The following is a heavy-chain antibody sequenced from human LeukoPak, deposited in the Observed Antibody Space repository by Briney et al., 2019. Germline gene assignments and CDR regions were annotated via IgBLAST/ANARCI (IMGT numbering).Heavy chain of an antibody. CDR3: ARPTSGSYYGYYFDY. D-gene: IGHD1-26*01. J-gene: IGHJ4*02. CDR2: INPNSGGT. Sequence: ASVKVSCKASGGTFNSYAISWVRQAPGQGLEWMGWINPNSGGTNYAQKFQGRVTMTRDTSISTAYMELSRLRSDDTAVYYCARPTSGSYYGYYFDYWGQGTLVTVSS. V-gene: IGHV1-2*02. CDR1: GGTFNSYA.